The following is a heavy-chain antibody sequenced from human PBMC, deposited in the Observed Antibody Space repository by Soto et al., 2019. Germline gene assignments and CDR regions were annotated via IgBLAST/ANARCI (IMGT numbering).Heavy chain of an antibody. CDR1: GFTFSSYA. CDR2: ISYDGSNK. CDR3: AREFIVVVTAGYYYGMDV. J-gene: IGHJ6*02. D-gene: IGHD2-21*02. V-gene: IGHV3-30-3*01. Sequence: GGSLRLSCAASGFTFSSYAMHWVRQAPGKGLEWVAVISYDGSNKYYADSVKGRFTISRDNSKNTLYLQMNSLRAEDTAVYYCAREFIVVVTAGYYYGMDVWGQGTTVTVSS.